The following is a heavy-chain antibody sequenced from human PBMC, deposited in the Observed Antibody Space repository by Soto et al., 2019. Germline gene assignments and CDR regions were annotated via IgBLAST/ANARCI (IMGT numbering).Heavy chain of an antibody. D-gene: IGHD5-12*01. CDR2: ISTSGGST. V-gene: IGHV3-23*01. CDR1: GFTFSSYA. J-gene: IGHJ4*02. Sequence: GGSLRLSCAASGFTFSSYAMSWVRQAPGKGLEWVSAISTSGGSTFYADSVKGRFTISRDNFKSTLYLQMSSLRAEDTAVYYCAKSLWQYGGRDLDYWGQGTLVTVSS. CDR3: AKSLWQYGGRDLDY.